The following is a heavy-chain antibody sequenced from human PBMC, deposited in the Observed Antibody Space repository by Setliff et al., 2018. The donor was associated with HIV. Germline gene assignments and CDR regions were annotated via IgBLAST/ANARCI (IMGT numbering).Heavy chain of an antibody. D-gene: IGHD6-13*01. V-gene: IGHV1-3*01. CDR3: ATLSPTRQYSSSWYHFDY. CDR1: GYSFSGYA. CDR2: INGGNGDT. Sequence: ASVKVSCKAAGYSFSGYALHWVRQAPGQRLEWMGRINGGNGDTVYSQKLWGRVTITRDRTATTVYMELSNLRSEDTAVYYCATLSPTRQYSSSWYHFDYWGQGTLVTVSS. J-gene: IGHJ4*02.